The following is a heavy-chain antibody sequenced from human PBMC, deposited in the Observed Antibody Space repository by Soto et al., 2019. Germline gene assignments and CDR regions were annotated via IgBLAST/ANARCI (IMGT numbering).Heavy chain of an antibody. Sequence: QVQLVQSGGEVKNPGASVKVSCKASGYTFSNYGISWVRQAPGQGLEWMGWINGYNGDANYAQNLQRRVTVTTDTSTNTVYMEVRSLRFDDTAVYYCARDLRSTDYYFDLWGRGTLVIVSS. J-gene: IGHJ2*01. D-gene: IGHD2-2*01. CDR2: INGYNGDA. CDR3: ARDLRSTDYYFDL. CDR1: GYTFSNYG. V-gene: IGHV1-18*01.